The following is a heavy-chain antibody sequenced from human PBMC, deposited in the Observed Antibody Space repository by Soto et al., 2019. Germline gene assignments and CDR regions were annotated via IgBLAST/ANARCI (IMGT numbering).Heavy chain of an antibody. D-gene: IGHD3-3*01. J-gene: IGHJ4*02. CDR3: ARGGQDFWSGPFDY. CDR2: IDTCGST. Sequence: SETLSLTCTVSGGSISNYYCNWIRQPAGKGLEWIGRIDTCGSTNYNPSLKSRVTMSVDTSKQEFSLKLSSVTAADTALYYCARGGQDFWSGPFDYWGRGALVTVSS. CDR1: GGSISNYY. V-gene: IGHV4-4*07.